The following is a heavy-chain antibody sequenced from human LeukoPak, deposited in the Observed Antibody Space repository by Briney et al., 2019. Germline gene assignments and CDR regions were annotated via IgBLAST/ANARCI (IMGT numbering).Heavy chain of an antibody. D-gene: IGHD3-9*01. CDR2: IYYSGST. V-gene: IGHV4-39*02. CDR3: ATDEDDLTGAFAI. J-gene: IGHJ3*02. CDR1: GGSISSSSYY. Sequence: PSETLSLTCTVSGGSISSSSYYWGWIRQPPGKGLEWIGSIYYSGSTYYNPSLKSRVTISVDTSKNQFSLKLSSVTAADTAVYYCATDEDDLTGAFAIWGQGTMVTV.